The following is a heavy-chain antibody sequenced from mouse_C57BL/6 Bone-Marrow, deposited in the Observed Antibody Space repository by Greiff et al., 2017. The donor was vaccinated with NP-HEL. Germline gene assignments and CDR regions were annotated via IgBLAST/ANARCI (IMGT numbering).Heavy chain of an antibody. CDR3: ARRYGSSYVYAMDY. D-gene: IGHD1-1*01. CDR2: IYPGSGST. V-gene: IGHV1-55*01. Sequence: QVQLQQSGAELVKPGASVKMSCKASGYTFTSYWITWVKQRPGQGLEWIGDIYPGSGSTNYNEKFKSKATLTVDTSSSTAYMQLSSLTSEDSAVYYCARRYGSSYVYAMDYWGQGTSVTVSS. CDR1: GYTFTSYW. J-gene: IGHJ4*01.